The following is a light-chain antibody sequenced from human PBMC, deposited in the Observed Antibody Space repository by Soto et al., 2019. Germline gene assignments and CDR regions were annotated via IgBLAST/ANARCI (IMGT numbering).Light chain of an antibody. CDR1: SSNIGAGYD. CDR2: GNS. V-gene: IGLV1-40*01. Sequence: QSVLTQPPSVSGAPGQRGTISFTGSSSNIGAGYDVHWYQQLPGTAPKLLIYGNSNRPSGVPDRFSGSKSGTSAALAITGLQAEDEADYYCQSYDSSLSALFGGGTKLTVL. J-gene: IGLJ3*02. CDR3: QSYDSSLSAL.